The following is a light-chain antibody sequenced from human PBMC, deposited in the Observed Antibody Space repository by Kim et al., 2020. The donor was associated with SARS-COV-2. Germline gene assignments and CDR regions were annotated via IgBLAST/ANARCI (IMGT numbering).Light chain of an antibody. Sequence: CPRERATLSCRASQSVSSSSFAWYQKKPAPAPRLLIDGATSRTTVIPDRFGGGGSGKYITLTISILAPEVFTLYYWQQNNSSPQTFGQGTKMDIK. V-gene: IGKV3-20*01. CDR1: QSVSSSS. CDR2: GAT. CDR3: QQNNSSPQT. J-gene: IGKJ1*01.